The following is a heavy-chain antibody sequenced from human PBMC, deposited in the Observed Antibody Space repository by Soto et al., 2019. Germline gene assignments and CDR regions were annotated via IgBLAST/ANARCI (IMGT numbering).Heavy chain of an antibody. J-gene: IGHJ6*02. CDR3: ARDGHGMDV. CDR1: GGSVTTGSYN. Sequence: QVQLQESGTGLVRPSETLSLTCTVSGGSVTTGSYNWSWIRRPPGKGLEWIGNIFFTGVTHYNPSLNNRVTMSVDTSKNQFSLTVTSVTAADTAVYYCARDGHGMDVWGQGTTVTVSS. CDR2: IFFTGVT. V-gene: IGHV4-61*01.